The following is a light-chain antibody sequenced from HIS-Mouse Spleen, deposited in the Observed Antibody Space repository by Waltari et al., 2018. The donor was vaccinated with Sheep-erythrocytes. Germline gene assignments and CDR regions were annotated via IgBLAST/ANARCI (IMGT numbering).Light chain of an antibody. V-gene: IGKV3-11*01. J-gene: IGKJ2*01. CDR3: QQRSNWYT. Sequence: EIVLTQSPATLSLSPGERATLSCRASQSVSSYLAWYRQKPGQAPRLLIYDASNRATGIPARFSGSGSGTDFTLTISSLEPEDFAVYYCQQRSNWYTFGQGTKVEIK. CDR1: QSVSSY. CDR2: DAS.